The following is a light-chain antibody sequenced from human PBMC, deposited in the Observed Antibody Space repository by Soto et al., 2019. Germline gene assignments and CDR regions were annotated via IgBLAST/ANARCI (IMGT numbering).Light chain of an antibody. CDR3: QQYGSSPLT. V-gene: IGKV3-20*01. CDR2: GAS. J-gene: IGKJ4*01. Sequence: EMVLTQSPATLSLYPGERATLSCRASQSVSSYLAWYQQKPGQAPRLLIYGASSRATGIPDRFSGSGSGTDFTLTISRLEPEDFAVYYCQQYGSSPLTFGGGTKVDIK. CDR1: QSVSSY.